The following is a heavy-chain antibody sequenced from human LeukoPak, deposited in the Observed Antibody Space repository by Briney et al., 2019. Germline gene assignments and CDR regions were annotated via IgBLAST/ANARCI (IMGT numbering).Heavy chain of an antibody. CDR2: IWSDGSNK. Sequence: GGSLRLSCAASGFTFSYYAIHWVRQAPGKGLEWVALIWSDGSNKYYADSVKGRITISRDNSKNTVYQQMNSLRAEDTAVYYCARELFGSGSCPDGWGQGTLVTVSS. D-gene: IGHD3-10*01. J-gene: IGHJ4*02. CDR1: GFTFSYYA. V-gene: IGHV3-33*01. CDR3: ARELFGSGSCPDG.